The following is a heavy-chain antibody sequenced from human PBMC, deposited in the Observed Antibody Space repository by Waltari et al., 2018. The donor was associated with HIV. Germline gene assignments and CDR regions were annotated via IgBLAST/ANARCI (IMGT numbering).Heavy chain of an antibody. Sequence: EVQLVDSGGGLVKPGGSLRLSCAASGFTFSDYSMNWVRQSPGKGLEWVSSISSSGSFIYDADSVKGRFTISRDNAQNSMYLQMNNLGADDSAMYYCARDSRGTSWSLNWFDPWGQGTLVTVSS. CDR3: ARDSRGTSWSLNWFDP. CDR2: ISSSGSFI. V-gene: IGHV3-21*02. CDR1: GFTFSDYS. D-gene: IGHD6-13*01. J-gene: IGHJ5*02.